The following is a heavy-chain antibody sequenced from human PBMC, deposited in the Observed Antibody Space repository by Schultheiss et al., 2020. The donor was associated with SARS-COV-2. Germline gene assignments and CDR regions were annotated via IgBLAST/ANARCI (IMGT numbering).Heavy chain of an antibody. CDR2: IDWDDDK. CDR3: ARISPGWELLGPFDS. V-gene: IGHV2-70*11. Sequence: SGPTLVKPTQTLTLTCTFSGFSLSTSGVGVGWIRQPPGKALEWLSRIDWDDDKYCSTSLKSRLTISKDTSKSQVVLTMTNMDPVDTATYYCARISPGWELLGPFDSWGQGALVTVSS. D-gene: IGHD1-26*01. CDR1: GFSLSTSGVG. J-gene: IGHJ4*02.